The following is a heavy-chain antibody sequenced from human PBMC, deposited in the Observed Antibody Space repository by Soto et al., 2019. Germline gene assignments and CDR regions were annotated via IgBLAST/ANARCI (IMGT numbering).Heavy chain of an antibody. CDR2: INDTGNI. D-gene: IGHD3-10*01. CDR1: GGSFSGYQ. J-gene: IGHJ6*03. Sequence: QVQLQQWGAGLLKPSETLSLTCAVYGGSFSGYQWTWIRQTPGKGLEWIGEINDTGNINYNPSLKSRVTIFIDTLKEQISLKLSSVTAADTAVYYCARGLIVWFGELSRRGGYYYYMDVWGKGTTVTVSS. V-gene: IGHV4-34*01. CDR3: ARGLIVWFGELSRRGGYYYYMDV.